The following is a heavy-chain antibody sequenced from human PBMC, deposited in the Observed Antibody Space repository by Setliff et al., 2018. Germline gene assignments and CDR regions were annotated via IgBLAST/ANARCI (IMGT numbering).Heavy chain of an antibody. V-gene: IGHV4-61*10. CDR1: GGSVGNSHYY. D-gene: IGHD3-9*01. CDR2: IYYSGST. J-gene: IGHJ6*03. CDR3: ARVLTGYYEGVYYYYMDV. Sequence: PSETLSLTCTVSGGSVGNSHYYWSWIRQPAGKGLEWLGQIYYSGSTNYNPSLKSRVTISVDTSKNQFSLKLSSVTAADTAVYYCARVLTGYYEGVYYYYMDVWGKGTTVTV.